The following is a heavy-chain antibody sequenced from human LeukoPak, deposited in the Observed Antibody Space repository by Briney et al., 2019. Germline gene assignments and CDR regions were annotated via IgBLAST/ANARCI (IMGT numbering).Heavy chain of an antibody. Sequence: AGGSLRLSCAASGFTVSDSFMAWVRQAPGKGLEWVSVIYVAGSTYYADSVKGRFTVSRDNSKNTLYLQMNSLRADDTAVYYCAKGGFYCTNGVCYSPHAEYFQHWGQGTLVTVSS. V-gene: IGHV3-53*01. D-gene: IGHD2-8*01. J-gene: IGHJ1*01. CDR2: IYVAGST. CDR3: AKGGFYCTNGVCYSPHAEYFQH. CDR1: GFTVSDSF.